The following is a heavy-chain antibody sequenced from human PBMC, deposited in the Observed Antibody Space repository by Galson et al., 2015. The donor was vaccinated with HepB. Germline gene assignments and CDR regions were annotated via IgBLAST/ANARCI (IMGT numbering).Heavy chain of an antibody. V-gene: IGHV3-33*01. Sequence: LRLSCAASGFTFSSYGMHWVRQAPGKGLEWVAIIWYDGSNKYYADSVKGRFTISRDNFKKMLYLQMNSLRAEDTAVYYCARDGPHGRYCSSGSCYSLEYWGQGTLVTVSS. J-gene: IGHJ4*02. CDR1: GFTFSSYG. CDR2: IWYDGSNK. CDR3: ARDGPHGRYCSSGSCYSLEY. D-gene: IGHD2-15*01.